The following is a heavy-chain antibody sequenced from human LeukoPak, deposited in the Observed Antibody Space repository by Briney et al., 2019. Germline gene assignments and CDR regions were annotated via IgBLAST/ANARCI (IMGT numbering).Heavy chain of an antibody. D-gene: IGHD6-13*01. V-gene: IGHV4-30-2*01. CDR2: IYHSGST. CDR1: GGSISSGGYS. Sequence: PSETLSLTCAVSGGSISSGGYSWSWIRQPPGKGLEWIGYIYHSGSTYYNPSLKSRVTISVDRSKNQFSLKLSSVTAADTAVYYCARGSIAAATNKRYYFDYWGQGTLVTVSS. J-gene: IGHJ4*02. CDR3: ARGSIAAATNKRYYFDY.